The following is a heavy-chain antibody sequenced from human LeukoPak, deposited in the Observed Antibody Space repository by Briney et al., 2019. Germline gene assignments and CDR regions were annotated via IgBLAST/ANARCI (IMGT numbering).Heavy chain of an antibody. J-gene: IGHJ4*02. CDR3: ATHEFPGFTLSTFDY. V-gene: IGHV3-7*01. CDR1: GFTFSTYW. D-gene: IGHD2/OR15-2a*01. CDR2: IKQDGSEK. Sequence: GGSLRLSCAASGFTFSTYWMGWVRQAPGKGLEWVANIKQDGSEKYYVDSVKGRFTISRDNAKNSLYLQMNSLRVEDTAVYYCATHEFPGFTLSTFDYGGQGTLVTVPS.